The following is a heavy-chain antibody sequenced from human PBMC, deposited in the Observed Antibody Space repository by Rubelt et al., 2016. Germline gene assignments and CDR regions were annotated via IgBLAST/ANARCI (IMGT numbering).Heavy chain of an antibody. CDR3: AREDASLDY. Sequence: QVQLVQSGAEVKKPGASVKISCRASAYTFTSYAMNWVRQAPGQRLEWMGWINAVDGNTKYSAKFQGSVTISRDTSANTAYMELSSLRSEDTAIYDCAREDASLDYWGQGTLVTVSS. D-gene: IGHD2-2*01. CDR2: INAVDGNT. CDR1: AYTFTSYA. J-gene: IGHJ4*02. V-gene: IGHV1-3*01.